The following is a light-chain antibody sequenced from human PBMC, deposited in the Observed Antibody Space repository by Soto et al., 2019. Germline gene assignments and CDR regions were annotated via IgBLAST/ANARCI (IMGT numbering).Light chain of an antibody. CDR3: LQDYDYPRT. CDR1: QGIRAD. CDR2: GTS. J-gene: IGKJ1*01. V-gene: IGKV1-6*01. Sequence: IQMTQSPSSLSASVGDRVTITCRASQGIRADLGWYQQKPGEAPKLLIYGTSTFHTGVPSRFSGSGSGADFTLTISSLQPEDFETYYCLQDYDYPRTFGQGTKVEIK.